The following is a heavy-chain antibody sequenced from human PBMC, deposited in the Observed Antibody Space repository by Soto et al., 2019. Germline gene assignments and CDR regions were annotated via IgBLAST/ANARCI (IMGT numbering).Heavy chain of an antibody. V-gene: IGHV1-2*04. D-gene: IGHD3-3*01. J-gene: IGHJ6*02. CDR2: INPNSGGT. CDR1: GYTFTGYY. Sequence: ASVKVSCTASGYTFTGYYMHWVRQAPGQGLEWMGWINPNSGGTNYAQKFQGWVTMTRDTTISTAYMELSSLRSDDTAVCYCARGGLRFLEWLFSRGSMDVWGQGTTVTAP. CDR3: ARGGLRFLEWLFSRGSMDV.